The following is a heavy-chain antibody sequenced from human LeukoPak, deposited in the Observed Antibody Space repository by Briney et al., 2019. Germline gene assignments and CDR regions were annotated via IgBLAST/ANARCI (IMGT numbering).Heavy chain of an antibody. CDR3: ARGLPITGTPSANWFDP. V-gene: IGHV3-74*01. CDR1: EFIFSNYW. Sequence: GGSLSLSCAASEFIFSNYWMHWVRQAPGKGLEWVSRINSDGSTTNYADSVKGRFTISRDNAKNTLYLQMKSLRAEDTAVYYCARGLPITGTPSANWFDPWGQGTLVTVSS. CDR2: INSDGSTT. J-gene: IGHJ5*02. D-gene: IGHD1-20*01.